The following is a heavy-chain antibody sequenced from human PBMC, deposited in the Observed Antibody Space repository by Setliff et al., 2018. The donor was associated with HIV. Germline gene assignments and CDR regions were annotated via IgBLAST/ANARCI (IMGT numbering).Heavy chain of an antibody. D-gene: IGHD2-2*01. CDR1: GGFISISNDY. CDR2: IYYSGNT. J-gene: IGHJ4*02. Sequence: SETLSLTCTVSGGFISISNDYWGWIRQPPGKGLEWIGNIYYSGNTYYNPSLRSRVTISVDTSKNQFSLKLSSVTAADTAVYYCARSSKWFVLPDYWGQGTLVTVS. CDR3: ARSSKWFVLPDY. V-gene: IGHV4-39*07.